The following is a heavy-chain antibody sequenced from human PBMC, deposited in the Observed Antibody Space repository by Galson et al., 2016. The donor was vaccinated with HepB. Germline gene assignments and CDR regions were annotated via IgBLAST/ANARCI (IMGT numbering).Heavy chain of an antibody. J-gene: IGHJ4*02. V-gene: IGHV3-30*03. Sequence: SLRLSCAGSGFTFRNYGMHWVRQAPGKGLEWVAVISYDESIKYYADPGKGRFTISRDNSKNTLYLQMSSLRAEDTAVYYCATNGDGYNYFLYWGQGTLVTASS. CDR3: ATNGDGYNYFLY. CDR1: GFTFRNYG. D-gene: IGHD5-24*01. CDR2: ISYDESIK.